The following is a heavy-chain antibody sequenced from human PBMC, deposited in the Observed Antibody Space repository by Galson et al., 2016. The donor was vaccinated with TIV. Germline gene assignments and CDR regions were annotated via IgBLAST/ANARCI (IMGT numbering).Heavy chain of an antibody. CDR1: GFTFNNYG. D-gene: IGHD4-17*01. Sequence: SLRLSCAASGFTFNNYGMNWVRQAPGKGLEWVSGISGSGGITYLADSVKGRFTISRDNSKNTVSLQMNSLRTEDTAVYYCAKVGARGYGDYPYYLEYWGQGTPVIVSS. CDR3: AKVGARGYGDYPYYLEY. CDR2: ISGSGGIT. V-gene: IGHV3-23*01. J-gene: IGHJ4*02.